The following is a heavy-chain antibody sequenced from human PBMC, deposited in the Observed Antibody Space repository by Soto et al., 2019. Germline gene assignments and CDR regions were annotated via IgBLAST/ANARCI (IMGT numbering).Heavy chain of an antibody. CDR3: AMGAWSGYSFDY. Sequence: QVQLQESGPGLVKPSQTLSLTCTVSGGSISSGDYFWSWVRQPPGKGLEWIGYTYYNGSTYYNPSLKSRVTISVDTSKNQFSLKLGSVTAADTAVYYCAMGAWSGYSFDYWGQGTLVTVSS. CDR1: GGSISSGDYF. V-gene: IGHV4-30-4*01. J-gene: IGHJ4*02. CDR2: TYYNGST. D-gene: IGHD3-3*01.